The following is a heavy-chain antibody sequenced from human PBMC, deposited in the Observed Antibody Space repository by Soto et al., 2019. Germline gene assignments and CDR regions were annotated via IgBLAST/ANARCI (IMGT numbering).Heavy chain of an antibody. V-gene: IGHV1-8*01. CDR1: GYTFTSYD. D-gene: IGHD6-19*01. J-gene: IGHJ3*02. Sequence: ASVKVSCKASGYTFTSYDINWVRQATGQGLEWMGWMNPNSGNTGYAQKFQGRVTMTRNTSISTAYMELSSLRPEDTAVYYCARAYSSGWSQSDAFDIWGQGTMVTVS. CDR2: MNPNSGNT. CDR3: ARAYSSGWSQSDAFDI.